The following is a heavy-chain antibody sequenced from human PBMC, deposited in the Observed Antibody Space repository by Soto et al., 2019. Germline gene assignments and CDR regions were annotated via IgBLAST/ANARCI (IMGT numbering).Heavy chain of an antibody. J-gene: IGHJ6*02. D-gene: IGHD5-18*01. CDR2: INHSGST. V-gene: IGHV4-34*01. Sequence: SETLSLTCAVYGGSFSGYYWSWIRQPPGKGLEWIGEINHSGSTNYNPSLKSRVTISVDTAKNQFSLKLSSVTAADTAVYYCAKGGYSCDYPRYYYYGMDVWGQGTTVTVSS. CDR3: AKGGYSCDYPRYYYYGMDV. CDR1: GGSFSGYY.